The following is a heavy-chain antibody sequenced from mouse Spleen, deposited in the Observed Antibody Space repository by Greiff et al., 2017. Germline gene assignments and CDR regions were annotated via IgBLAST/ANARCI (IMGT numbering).Heavy chain of an antibody. CDR1: GFTFSSYA. V-gene: IGHV5-9-3*01. CDR3: ARHEDPQGFAY. CDR2: ISSGGSYT. Sequence: VKLVESGGGLVKPGGSLKLSCAASGFTFSSYAMSWVRQTPEKRLEWVATISSGGSYTYYPDSVKGRFTISRDNAKNTLYLQMSSLRSEDTAMYYCARHEDPQGFAYWGQGTLVTVSA. J-gene: IGHJ3*01.